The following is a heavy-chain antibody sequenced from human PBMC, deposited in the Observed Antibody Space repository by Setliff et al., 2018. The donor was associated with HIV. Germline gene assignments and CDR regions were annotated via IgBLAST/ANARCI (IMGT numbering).Heavy chain of an antibody. J-gene: IGHJ5*02. CDR2: IRSKANSYAT. CDR1: GFTFSGSA. Sequence: PSETLSLSCAVSGFTFSGSAMHWVRQASGKGLEWVGCIRSKANSYATEYAASVKGRYTISRDDSKNTAYLQMNSLKTVDTAMYYCARDMMYHYERNGSFGYFGPWGQGTQVTVSS. D-gene: IGHD3-22*01. CDR3: ARDMMYHYERNGSFGYFGP. V-gene: IGHV3-73*01.